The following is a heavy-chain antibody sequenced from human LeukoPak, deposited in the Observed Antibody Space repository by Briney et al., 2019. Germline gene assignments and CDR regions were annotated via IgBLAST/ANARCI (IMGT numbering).Heavy chain of an antibody. V-gene: IGHV3-33*01. J-gene: IGHJ4*02. CDR3: ARDGSSGWYWVDY. Sequence: PGGSLRLSCAASGFTFSNNGLHWVRQAPGKGLEWVALIWHDGSKKYYADSVKGRFTISRDNSKNTLYLQMNSLRAEDTAVYYCARDGSSGWYWVDYWGQGTLVTVSS. CDR1: GFTFSNNG. CDR2: IWHDGSKK. D-gene: IGHD6-19*01.